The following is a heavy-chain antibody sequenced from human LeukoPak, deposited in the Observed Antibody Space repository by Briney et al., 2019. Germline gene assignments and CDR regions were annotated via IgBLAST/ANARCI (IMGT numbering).Heavy chain of an antibody. CDR3: ARDGLEAFDI. CDR1: GFTFSSYG. J-gene: IGHJ3*02. D-gene: IGHD3/OR15-3a*01. V-gene: IGHV3-23*01. CDR2: ISGSGGTT. Sequence: HPGGSLRLSCAASGFTFSSYGMSWVRQAPGKGLEWVSAISGSGGTTYYADSVKGRFTISRDNAKNSLYLQMNSLRAEDTAVYYCARDGLEAFDIWGQGTMVTVSS.